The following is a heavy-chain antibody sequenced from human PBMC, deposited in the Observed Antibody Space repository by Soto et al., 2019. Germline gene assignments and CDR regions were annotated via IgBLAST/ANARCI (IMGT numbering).Heavy chain of an antibody. CDR2: ISSSSSYI. CDR3: ARYDYSNLDY. J-gene: IGHJ4*02. V-gene: IGHV3-21*01. Sequence: GGSLGLSCAASGFIVRSYSMNGARQAPGKGLEWVSSISSSSSYIYYADSVKGRFTISRDNAKNSLYLQMNSLRAEDTAVYYCARYDYSNLDYWGQGTLVTVSS. CDR1: GFIVRSYS. D-gene: IGHD4-4*01.